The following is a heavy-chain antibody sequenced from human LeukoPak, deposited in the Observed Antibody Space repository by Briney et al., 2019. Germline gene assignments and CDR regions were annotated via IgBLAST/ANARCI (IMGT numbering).Heavy chain of an antibody. CDR1: GFTFSSYS. CDR3: AREWSGYYMNWFDP. CDR2: ISSSSSTI. Sequence: GGSLRLSCAASGFTFSSYSMNWVRQAPGKGLEWVSYISSSSSTIYYADSVKGRFTISRDNAKNSLYLQMNSLRAEDTAVYYCAREWSGYYMNWFDPWGQGTLVTVSS. D-gene: IGHD3-3*01. J-gene: IGHJ5*02. V-gene: IGHV3-48*01.